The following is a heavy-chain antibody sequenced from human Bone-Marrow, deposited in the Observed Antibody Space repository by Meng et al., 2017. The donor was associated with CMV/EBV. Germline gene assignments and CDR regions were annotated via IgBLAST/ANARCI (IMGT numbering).Heavy chain of an antibody. J-gene: IGHJ4*02. Sequence: GSLRLSCTVSGGSISSSSYYWGWIRQPPGKGLEWIGEINHSGSTNYNPSLKSRVTISVDTSKNQFSLKLSSVTAADTAVYYCARPGTHYWGQGTLVTVSS. V-gene: IGHV4-39*07. CDR1: GGSISSSSYY. D-gene: IGHD1-1*01. CDR2: INHSGST. CDR3: ARPGTHY.